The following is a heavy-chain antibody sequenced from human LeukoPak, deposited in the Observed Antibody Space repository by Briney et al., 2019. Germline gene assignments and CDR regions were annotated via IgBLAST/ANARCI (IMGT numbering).Heavy chain of an antibody. V-gene: IGHV3-66*01. CDR1: GFTVSSNY. J-gene: IGHJ4*02. CDR2: IYSGGST. Sequence: GGSLRLSCAASGFTVSSNYMSWVRQAPGKGLEWVSVIYSGGSTYYADSVKGRFTISRDNSKNTLYLQMNSLRAEDTAVYYCARDYYDSSGYYYFDYWGQGTLVTVSS. D-gene: IGHD3-22*01. CDR3: ARDYYDSSGYYYFDY.